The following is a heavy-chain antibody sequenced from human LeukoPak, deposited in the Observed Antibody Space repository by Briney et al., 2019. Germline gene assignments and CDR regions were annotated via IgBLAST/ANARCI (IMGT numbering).Heavy chain of an antibody. Sequence: GESLKISCKGSGYSFTSYWIGWVRQMPGKGLEWMGIIYPGDSGTRYSPSFQGQVTISADKSISTAYLQWSSLKASDTAMYYCARHLAGYGDYLGMDVWGQGTTVTVSS. D-gene: IGHD4-17*01. J-gene: IGHJ6*02. CDR2: IYPGDSGT. CDR1: GYSFTSYW. CDR3: ARHLAGYGDYLGMDV. V-gene: IGHV5-51*01.